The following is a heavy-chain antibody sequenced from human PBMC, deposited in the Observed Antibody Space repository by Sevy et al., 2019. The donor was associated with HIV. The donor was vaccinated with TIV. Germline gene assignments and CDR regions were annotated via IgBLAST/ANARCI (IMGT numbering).Heavy chain of an antibody. V-gene: IGHV1-2*06. Sequence: ASVKVSCKASGYTFTGYYMHWVRQAPGQGLEWMGRINPNSGGTNYAQTFQGRVTMTRDTSISPAYMELSRLRSDDTAGYYCARAESIGYCSSTSCYRGGWFDPWGQGTLVTVSS. J-gene: IGHJ5*02. CDR3: ARAESIGYCSSTSCYRGGWFDP. D-gene: IGHD2-2*01. CDR1: GYTFTGYY. CDR2: INPNSGGT.